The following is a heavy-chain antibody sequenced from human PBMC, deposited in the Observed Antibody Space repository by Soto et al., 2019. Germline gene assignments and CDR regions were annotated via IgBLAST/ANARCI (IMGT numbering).Heavy chain of an antibody. CDR3: ARSTYGDYVYDAFDI. CDR1: GGSISSYY. CDR2: IYYSGST. D-gene: IGHD4-17*01. J-gene: IGHJ3*02. V-gene: IGHV4-59*01. Sequence: SETLSLTCTVSGGSISSYYWSWIRQPPGKGLEWIGYIYYSGSTNYNPSLKSRVTISVDTSKNQFSLKLSSVTAADTAVYYCARSTYGDYVYDAFDIWGQGTMVTVSS.